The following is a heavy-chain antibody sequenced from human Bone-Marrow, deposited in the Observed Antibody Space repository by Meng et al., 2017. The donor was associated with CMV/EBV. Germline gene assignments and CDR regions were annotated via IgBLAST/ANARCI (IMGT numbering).Heavy chain of an antibody. Sequence: YTCTSYDIKWVRQATGEGVEWMGWMNPNSGNTGYAQKFQGRVTMTRNTSISTAYMELSSLRSEDTAVYYCARGRYCSSTSCYWNWFDPWGQGTLVTVSS. CDR1: YTCTSYD. CDR3: ARGRYCSSTSCYWNWFDP. D-gene: IGHD2-2*01. CDR2: MNPNSGNT. V-gene: IGHV1-8*01. J-gene: IGHJ5*02.